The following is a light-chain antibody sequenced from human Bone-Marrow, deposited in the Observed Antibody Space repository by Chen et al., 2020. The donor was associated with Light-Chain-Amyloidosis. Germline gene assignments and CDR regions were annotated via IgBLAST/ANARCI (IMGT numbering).Light chain of an antibody. Sequence: DVVLTQSPLSLPVTLGQPASISCRPNQSLVYSDGDTYLNWFHQRPGQSPRRLIYKVSNRDSGVPDRFSGSGAGTDFTLKISRVEAEDVWIYYCIQGTHWPWTFGQGTKVE. CDR3: IQGTHWPWT. J-gene: IGKJ1*01. CDR1: QSLVYSDGDTY. CDR2: KVS. V-gene: IGKV2-30*01.